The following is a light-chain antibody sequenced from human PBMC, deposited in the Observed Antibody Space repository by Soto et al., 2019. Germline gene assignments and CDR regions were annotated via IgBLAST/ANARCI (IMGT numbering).Light chain of an antibody. Sequence: QSALTQPRSVSGSPGQSGTISCTVTSIDVGAYEFVSWYQQKAGKAPKIIIYGVSRRPSGVPNRFSGSKSANRAFLTISGPQADDEADYYCCSYAGGPEVFGSGTKVTVL. J-gene: IGLJ1*01. V-gene: IGLV2-11*01. CDR2: GVS. CDR1: SIDVGAYEF. CDR3: CSYAGGPEV.